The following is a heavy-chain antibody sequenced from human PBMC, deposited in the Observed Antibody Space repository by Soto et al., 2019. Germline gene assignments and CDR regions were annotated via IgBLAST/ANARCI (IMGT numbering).Heavy chain of an antibody. CDR3: ARGLNDDS. D-gene: IGHD1-1*01. V-gene: IGHV3-53*01. CDR1: GFSIGGNP. Sequence: GGSLRLSCEVSGFSIGGNPMSWVRQAPGQGLEWVASIHTVGSTYYADSVQGRFTISRDNSKNTLFLQMNSLRVGDTAIYFCARGLNDDSWGQGTLVTVSS. J-gene: IGHJ4*02. CDR2: IHTVGST.